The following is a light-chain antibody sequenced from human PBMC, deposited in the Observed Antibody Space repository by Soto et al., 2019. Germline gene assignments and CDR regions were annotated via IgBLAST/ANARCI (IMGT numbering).Light chain of an antibody. V-gene: IGLV2-11*01. CDR2: DVS. CDR3: CSYAGRYTYV. CDR1: SSDVGGYNY. J-gene: IGLJ1*01. Sequence: QAARTQPRSVSGSPGQSVTISCTGASSDVGGYNYVSWYQQHPGKAPKLMIYDVSKRPSGVPDRFSGSKSGNTASLTISGLQTEDEADYYCCSYAGRYTYVFGTGTKVTV.